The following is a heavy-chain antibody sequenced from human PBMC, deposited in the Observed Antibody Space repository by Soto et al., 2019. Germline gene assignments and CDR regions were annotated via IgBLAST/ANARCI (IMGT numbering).Heavy chain of an antibody. CDR1: RYIFTAYF. Sequence: QVQLVQSGAEVKKPGASVKVSCKAPRYIFTAYFMHWVRQAPGQGLEWMGWINPNNGATHYGLSFQGRVTMTMDTSISTAYMELSSLRSGDTVVYYCASHDPGARFDPWGQGTLVIVSS. D-gene: IGHD1-1*01. CDR2: INPNNGAT. CDR3: ASHDPGARFDP. V-gene: IGHV1-2*02. J-gene: IGHJ5*02.